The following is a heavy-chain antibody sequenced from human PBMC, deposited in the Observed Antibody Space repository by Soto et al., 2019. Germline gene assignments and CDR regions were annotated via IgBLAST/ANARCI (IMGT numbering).Heavy chain of an antibody. J-gene: IGHJ4*02. Sequence: PVKVSCKASGGTLSSYAISWVRQAPGQGLEWMGGIIPIFGTANYAQKFQGRVTITADESTSTAYMELSSLRSEDTAVYYCARGGVPAATTIDYWGQGTLVTVSS. CDR1: GGTLSSYA. D-gene: IGHD2-2*01. CDR3: ARGGVPAATTIDY. CDR2: IIPIFGTA. V-gene: IGHV1-69*13.